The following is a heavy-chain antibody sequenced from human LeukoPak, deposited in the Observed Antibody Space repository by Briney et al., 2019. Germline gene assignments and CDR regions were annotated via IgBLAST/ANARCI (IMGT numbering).Heavy chain of an antibody. Sequence: GGSLRLSCAASGFTFSSYEMNWVRQAPGKGLEWVSYISSSGSTIYYADPVKSRFTISRDNAKNSLYLQMNSLRAEDTAVYYCAREGLHDYGDFWSYSSGDYFDYWGQGTLVTVSS. CDR3: AREGLHDYGDFWSYSSGDYFDY. J-gene: IGHJ4*02. CDR2: ISSSGSTI. V-gene: IGHV3-48*03. D-gene: IGHD4-17*01. CDR1: GFTFSSYE.